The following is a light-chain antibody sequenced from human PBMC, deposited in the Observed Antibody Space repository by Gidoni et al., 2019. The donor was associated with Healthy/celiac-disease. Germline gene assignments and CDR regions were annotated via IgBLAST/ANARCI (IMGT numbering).Light chain of an antibody. CDR2: AAS. Sequence: DIQMTQSPSSLSASVGDSVTITCRASQSISRYLNWYQQKPGEAPMLLIYAASSLQSGGPSRFSGSGSGTDFTLTISSLQPDDFATYYCQPGYSTLLTFGGGTKVEIK. J-gene: IGKJ4*01. CDR1: QSISRY. V-gene: IGKV1-39*01. CDR3: QPGYSTLLT.